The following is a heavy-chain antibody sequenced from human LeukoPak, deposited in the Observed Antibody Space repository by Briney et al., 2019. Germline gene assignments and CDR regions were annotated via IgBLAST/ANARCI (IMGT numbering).Heavy chain of an antibody. J-gene: IGHJ4*02. CDR2: ISGYNGNT. V-gene: IGHV1-18*01. Sequence: ASVKVSCKASGYTFTNYGISWVRQAPGQGLEWMGWISGYNGNTNHAQKLQGRVTMTTDTSTSTAYMELRSLRSDDTAVYYCASGPVGATRVGNYWGQGTLVTVSS. CDR1: GYTFTNYG. CDR3: ASGPVGATRVGNY. D-gene: IGHD1-26*01.